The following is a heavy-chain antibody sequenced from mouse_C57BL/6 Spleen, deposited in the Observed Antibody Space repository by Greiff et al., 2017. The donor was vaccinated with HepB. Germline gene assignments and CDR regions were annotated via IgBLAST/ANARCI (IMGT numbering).Heavy chain of an antibody. D-gene: IGHD1-1*01. CDR3: AREVDGKGFAY. CDR1: GYAFSNYW. V-gene: IGHV1-80*01. Sequence: VQLQQSGAELVKPGASVKISCKASGYAFSNYWMNWVKQRPGKGLEWIGQIYPGDGDTNYNGKFKGKATLTADKSSSTAYMQLSGLTSEDSAVEFCAREVDGKGFAYWGQGTLDTVSA. J-gene: IGHJ3*01. CDR2: IYPGDGDT.